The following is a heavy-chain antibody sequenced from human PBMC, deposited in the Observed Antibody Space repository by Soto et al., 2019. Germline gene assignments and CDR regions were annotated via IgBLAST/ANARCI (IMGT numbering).Heavy chain of an antibody. Sequence: QVQLVQSGAEVKKPGASVKVSCKASGYTFTSYYMHWVRQAPGQGLEWMGIINPSGGSTSYAQKFQGRVTKTRDTSTSTVYMELSSLRSEDTAVYYCARVNVAAAGLEIRWGQGTLVTVSS. CDR1: GYTFTSYY. J-gene: IGHJ4*02. CDR3: ARVNVAAAGLEIR. D-gene: IGHD6-13*01. V-gene: IGHV1-46*01. CDR2: INPSGGST.